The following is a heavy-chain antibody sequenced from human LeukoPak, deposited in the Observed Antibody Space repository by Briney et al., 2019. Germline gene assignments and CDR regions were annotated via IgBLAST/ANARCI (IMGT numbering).Heavy chain of an antibody. D-gene: IGHD3-22*01. CDR1: GYIFVNFG. V-gene: IGHV1-18*01. Sequence: ASVKVSCKASGYIFVNFGISWVRQAPRQGLEGVGWISAYNGNTNYAQKFRGRVTMTTDTSTNTAYMELRNLGSDDTAMYFCARDSSAYTRHFDYWGQGSLVTVSS. CDR3: ARDSSAYTRHFDY. J-gene: IGHJ4*02. CDR2: ISAYNGNT.